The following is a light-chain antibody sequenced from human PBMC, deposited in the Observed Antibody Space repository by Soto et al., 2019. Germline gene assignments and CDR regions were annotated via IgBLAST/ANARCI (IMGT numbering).Light chain of an antibody. CDR2: EVS. V-gene: IGLV2-14*01. CDR3: TSYTAISTYV. Sequence: QSALTQPHSASGSPGQSVTISCTGTSSDVGGYNYVSWYQQHPGKAPKLMIYEVSNRPSGVSDRFSGSKSGNTASLTISGLQAEDEADYYCTSYTAISTYVFGTGTKVTVL. J-gene: IGLJ1*01. CDR1: SSDVGGYNY.